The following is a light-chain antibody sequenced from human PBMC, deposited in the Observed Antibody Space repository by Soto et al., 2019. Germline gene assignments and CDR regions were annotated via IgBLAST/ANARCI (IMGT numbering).Light chain of an antibody. V-gene: IGKV1-39*01. CDR1: QTINTY. Sequence: DLQMTQSPPSLSASVGDRVTITCRASQTINTYLNWYQQKPGKSPKLLIYGASSLQSGVPSRFTSSGSGKYCSLTISSLQPEDFATYYCQQSYSTLTFGGGTKVEIK. CDR2: GAS. J-gene: IGKJ4*01. CDR3: QQSYSTLT.